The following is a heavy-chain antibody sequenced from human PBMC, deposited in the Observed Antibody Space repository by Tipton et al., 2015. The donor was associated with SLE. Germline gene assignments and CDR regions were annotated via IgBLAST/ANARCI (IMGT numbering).Heavy chain of an antibody. Sequence: QVQLVQSGSELKKPGASVKVSCKASGYTFTSYAMNWVRQAPGQGLEWMGWISAYNGNTNYAQKLQGRVTMTTDTSTSTAYMELRSQRSEDTAVYYCARTQRGYSGYDGYYYYGMDVWGQGTMVTVSS. V-gene: IGHV1-18*01. CDR1: GYTFTSYA. CDR3: ARTQRGYSGYDGYYYYGMDV. D-gene: IGHD5-12*01. J-gene: IGHJ6*02. CDR2: ISAYNGNT.